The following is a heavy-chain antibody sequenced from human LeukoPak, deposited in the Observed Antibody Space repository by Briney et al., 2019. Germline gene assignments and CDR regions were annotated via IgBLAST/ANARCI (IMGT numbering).Heavy chain of an antibody. D-gene: IGHD3-22*01. V-gene: IGHV1-46*01. CDR1: GYTFTSYY. CDR2: INPSGGST. Sequence: ASVKVSCKASGYTFTSYYMHWVRQAPGQGLEWMGIINPSGGSTSYAQKFQGRVTMTRDTSTSTVYMELSSLRSEDTAVYYCARCLGDTYISGYPTRFDYWGQGTLVTVSS. J-gene: IGHJ4*02. CDR3: ARCLGDTYISGYPTRFDY.